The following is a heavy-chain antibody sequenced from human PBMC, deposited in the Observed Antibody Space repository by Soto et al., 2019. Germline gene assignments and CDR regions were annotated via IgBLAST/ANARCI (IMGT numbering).Heavy chain of an antibody. J-gene: IGHJ4*02. CDR2: ISGYNGDT. CDR1: GHTFTSYG. V-gene: IGHV1-18*04. CDR3: ARAPQTVAGAGIWY. Sequence: GASVKVSCKASGHTFTSYGVSWVRQAPGQGLEWMGWISGYNGDTNYAQKLQGRVTMTTDTSTSTAYMELRSLRSDDTAVYYCARAPQTVAGAGIWYWGQGTLVTVSS. D-gene: IGHD6-13*01.